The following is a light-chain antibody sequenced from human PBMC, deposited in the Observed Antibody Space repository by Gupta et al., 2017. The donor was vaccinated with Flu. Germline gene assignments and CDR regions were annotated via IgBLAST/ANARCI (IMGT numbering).Light chain of an antibody. V-gene: IGLV1-51*01. J-gene: IGLJ1*01. CDR1: TIGNNY. CDR3: GTWDSGLSARYV. CDR2: DNN. Sequence: TIGNNYVSWYQQLPGAPPKLLIYDNNKRPSGIPDRFSGSKSGTSATLGITGLQTGDEADYYCGTWDSGLSARYVFGTGTKVSVL.